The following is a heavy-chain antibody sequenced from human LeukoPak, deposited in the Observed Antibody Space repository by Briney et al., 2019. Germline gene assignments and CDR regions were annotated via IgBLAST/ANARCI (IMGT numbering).Heavy chain of an antibody. CDR1: GYTFTGYY. CDR3: ARASSWYYYGMDV. V-gene: IGHV1-2*02. J-gene: IGHJ6*02. Sequence: ASVKASCTASGYTFTGYYMHWVRQAPGQGLEWMGWINPNSGGTNYAQKFQGRVTMTRDTSISTAYMELSRLRSDDTAVYYCARASSWYYYGMDVWGQGTTVTVSS. D-gene: IGHD6-13*01. CDR2: INPNSGGT.